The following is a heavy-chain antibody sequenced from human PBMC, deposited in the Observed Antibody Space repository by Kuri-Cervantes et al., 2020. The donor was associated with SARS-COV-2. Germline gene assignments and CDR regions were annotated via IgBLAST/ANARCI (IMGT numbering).Heavy chain of an antibody. J-gene: IGHJ6*02. CDR3: ASRGYSGYEGYYYYYGMDV. Sequence: GESLKISCAASGFTFSSYSMNWVRQAPGKGLEWVSSISSSSSCIYYADSVKGRFTISRGNAKNSLYLQMNSLRAEDTAVYYCASRGYSGYEGYYYYYGMDVWGQGTTVTVSS. D-gene: IGHD5-12*01. V-gene: IGHV3-21*01. CDR2: ISSSSSCI. CDR1: GFTFSSYS.